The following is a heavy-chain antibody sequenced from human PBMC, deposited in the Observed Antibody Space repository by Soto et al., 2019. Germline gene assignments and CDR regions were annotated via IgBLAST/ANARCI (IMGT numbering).Heavy chain of an antibody. CDR3: AKRGGYAISFYGS. Sequence: KLLESGGQLIQPGGSLRLSCAGTGFNFGGYAMSWVRQAPGKGLEWVSTLSGDGSRAYYADSVRGRFTVSRDNSKSTLYLRMNSLRADDTAIYYCAKRGGYAISFYGSWGQGTLVTVSS. CDR2: LSGDGSRA. J-gene: IGHJ1*01. D-gene: IGHD3-16*01. CDR1: GFNFGGYA. V-gene: IGHV3-23*01.